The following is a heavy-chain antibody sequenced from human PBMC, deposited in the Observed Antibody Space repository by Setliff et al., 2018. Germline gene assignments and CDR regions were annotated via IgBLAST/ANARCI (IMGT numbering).Heavy chain of an antibody. CDR2: INHSGST. Sequence: SETLSLTCTVSGGSITSGSFYWGWIRQSPGKGLEWIGEINHSGSTNYNPSLKSRLAISVDASTNQFSLKLYSVTAADTAVYYCRYWSGYYNNDYWGQG. CDR3: RYWSGYYNNDY. CDR1: GGSITSGSFY. V-gene: IGHV4-39*07. J-gene: IGHJ4*02. D-gene: IGHD3-3*01.